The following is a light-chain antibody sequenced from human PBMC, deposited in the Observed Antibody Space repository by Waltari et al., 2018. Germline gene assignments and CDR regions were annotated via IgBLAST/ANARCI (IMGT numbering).Light chain of an antibody. CDR1: QNILYSSNNKNY. Sequence: DIVMTQSPDSLAVSLGERATINCKSSQNILYSSNNKNYLAWYQLKPGQAPKLLFYCASTRESGVPDRFSGSGSGTEFTLTINSLQAEEVAVYYCQQHYSTPRTFGQGTKVEIK. CDR3: QQHYSTPRT. CDR2: CAS. V-gene: IGKV4-1*01. J-gene: IGKJ1*01.